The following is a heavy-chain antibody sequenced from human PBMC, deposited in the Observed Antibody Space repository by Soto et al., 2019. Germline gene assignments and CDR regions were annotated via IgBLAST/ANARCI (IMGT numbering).Heavy chain of an antibody. CDR2: IIPIFGTA. D-gene: IGHD1-20*01. CDR1: GGTFSSYA. Sequence: QVQLVQSGAEVKKPGSSVKVSCKASGGTFSSYAISWVRQAPGQGLEWMGGIIPIFGTANYAQKFQGRVTITADESTSTAYMELSSLRSEDTALYYCARGITGTVSYYYGMDVWGQGTTVTVSS. J-gene: IGHJ6*02. V-gene: IGHV1-69*12. CDR3: ARGITGTVSYYYGMDV.